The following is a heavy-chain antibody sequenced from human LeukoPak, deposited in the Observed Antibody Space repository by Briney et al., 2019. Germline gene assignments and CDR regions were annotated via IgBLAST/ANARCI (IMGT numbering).Heavy chain of an antibody. V-gene: IGHV1-69*05. CDR1: GGTFSSYA. Sequence: SVKVSCKASGGTFSSYAISWVRQAPGQGLEWMGGIIPIFGTANYAQKFQGRVTITTDESTSTAYMELSSLRSEDTAVYYCASSSSAAYYYYYYYMDVWGKGTTVTVPS. J-gene: IGHJ6*03. D-gene: IGHD6-6*01. CDR2: IIPIFGTA. CDR3: ASSSSAAYYYYYYYMDV.